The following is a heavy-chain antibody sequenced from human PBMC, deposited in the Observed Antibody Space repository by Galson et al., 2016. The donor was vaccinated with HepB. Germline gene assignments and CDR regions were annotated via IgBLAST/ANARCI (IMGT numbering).Heavy chain of an antibody. CDR1: GGSVSSGSYY. V-gene: IGHV4-61*01. D-gene: IGHD1-26*01. Sequence: ETLSLTCTVSGGSVSSGSYYWSWIRQPPGKGLEWIGYINYSGSTNYNPSLKSRVTISVDTSKNQFSLKLSSVTAADTAVYYCASWEGTPYYYYGMDVWGQGTTVTVSS. CDR3: ASWEGTPYYYYGMDV. CDR2: INYSGST. J-gene: IGHJ6*02.